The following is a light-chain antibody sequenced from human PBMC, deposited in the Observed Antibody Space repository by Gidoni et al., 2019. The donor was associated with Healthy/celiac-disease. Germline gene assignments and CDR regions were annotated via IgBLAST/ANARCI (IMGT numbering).Light chain of an antibody. J-gene: IGKJ1*01. V-gene: IGKV1-39*01. CDR2: AAS. CDR3: QQSYSTLTWT. Sequence: DIQMTQSPSSLSASVGDRVTITCRESKSISSYLNWYQQKPGKAPKLLIYAASSLQSGVPSRFSGSGSGTDFTLTISSLQPEDFATYYCQQSYSTLTWTFGQGTKVEIK. CDR1: KSISSY.